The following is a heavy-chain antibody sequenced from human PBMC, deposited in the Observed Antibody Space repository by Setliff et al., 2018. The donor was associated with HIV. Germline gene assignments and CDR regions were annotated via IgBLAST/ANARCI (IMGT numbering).Heavy chain of an antibody. Sequence: PSETLSLTCTVSGGSISSGGYYWSWIRQHPGKGLKWIGYIDYSGITYYKPSLMSRVTISVDTSKNHFSLRLSSVTAADTAVYYCARDGRAKGVYSHWHFDLWGRGTLVTVSS. J-gene: IGHJ2*01. CDR1: GGSISSGGYY. D-gene: IGHD2-8*01. CDR2: IDYSGIT. CDR3: ARDGRAKGVYSHWHFDL. V-gene: IGHV4-31*03.